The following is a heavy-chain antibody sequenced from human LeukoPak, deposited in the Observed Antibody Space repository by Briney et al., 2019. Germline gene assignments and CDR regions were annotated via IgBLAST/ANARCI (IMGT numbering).Heavy chain of an antibody. CDR2: IYSGGIT. V-gene: IGHV3-53*01. D-gene: IGHD2-2*01. J-gene: IGHJ4*02. Sequence: GGSLRLSCAASGFTVSSNYMSWVRQAPGKGLEWVSIIYSGGITYYADSVRGRFTISRDNSKNTLYLQMNSLRAEDTAVYYCAREYCSSSSCSSYWGQGTLVTVSS. CDR1: GFTVSSNY. CDR3: AREYCSSSSCSSY.